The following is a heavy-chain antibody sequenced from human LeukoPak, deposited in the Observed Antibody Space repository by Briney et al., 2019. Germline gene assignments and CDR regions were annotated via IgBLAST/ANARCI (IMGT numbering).Heavy chain of an antibody. V-gene: IGHV4-59*12. CDR2: IYYSGST. CDR1: GGSISSYY. D-gene: IGHD2-2*01. J-gene: IGHJ4*02. CDR3: ARDRGYCSSTSCYGFDY. Sequence: SETLSLTCTVSGGSISSYYWSWIRQPPGKGLEWIGYIYYSGSTNYNPSLKSRVTISVDTSKNQFSLKLSSVTAADTAVYYCARDRGYCSSTSCYGFDYWGQGTLVTVSS.